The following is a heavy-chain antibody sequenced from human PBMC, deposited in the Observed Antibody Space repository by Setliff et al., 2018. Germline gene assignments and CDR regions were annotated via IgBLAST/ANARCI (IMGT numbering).Heavy chain of an antibody. D-gene: IGHD6-19*01. J-gene: IGHJ6*03. CDR2: IYYRGDT. CDR1: GGSISSGVYY. V-gene: IGHV4-39*01. Sequence: SETLSLTCTVSGGSISSGVYYWAWIRQPPGKGLEWIGRIYYRGDTYYNASLKSRLTLSVDTSKNQFSLNLTSVTAADTAVYYCARASSGWYSAYYYYMDVWGKGTTVTVSS. CDR3: ARASSGWYSAYYYYMDV.